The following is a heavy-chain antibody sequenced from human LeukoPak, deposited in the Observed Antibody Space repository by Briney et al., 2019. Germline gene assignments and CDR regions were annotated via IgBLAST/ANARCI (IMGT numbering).Heavy chain of an antibody. CDR1: GLPFSTYP. Sequence: GGSLRLLCGAWGLPFSTYPMLGVRQAPGRGVEGVSSIISSGTYMYYGGSMKGPFTISRDNGMNSLYLQMTSLRAEDTAVYYCARILTDSHAFDIWGQGTMVTVS. V-gene: IGHV3-21*01. J-gene: IGHJ3*02. CDR2: IISSGTYM. CDR3: ARILTDSHAFDI. D-gene: IGHD3-9*01.